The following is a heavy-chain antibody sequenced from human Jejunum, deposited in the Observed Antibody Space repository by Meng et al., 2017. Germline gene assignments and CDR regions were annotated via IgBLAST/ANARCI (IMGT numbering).Heavy chain of an antibody. Sequence: GESLKISCEASGITFSTSSMHWVRQVPGKGLQYVSAISGSGDRLYYTNSVKGRFTISRDNSKNTLYLQMDNVRVEDIAVYYCATWTAASYNDYWGQGTLVTVSS. CDR2: ISGSGDRL. V-gene: IGHV3-64*01. CDR3: ATWTAASYNDY. J-gene: IGHJ4*02. D-gene: IGHD2-21*02. CDR1: GITFSTSS.